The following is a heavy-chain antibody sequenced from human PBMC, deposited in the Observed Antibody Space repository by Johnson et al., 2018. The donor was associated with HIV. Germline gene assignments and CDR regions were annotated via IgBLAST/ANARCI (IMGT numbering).Heavy chain of an antibody. CDR3: TTDPHRGSGGGGGDAFDI. CDR1: GFTVSSNY. Sequence: VQLVESGGGLIQPGGSLRLSCTASGFTVSSNYMSWVRQAPGKGLEWLSVIYSGGSTYYADSVKGRFTISRDNSKNTLYLQMNSPKTAGTAVYYCTTDPHRGSGGGGGDAFDIWGQGTMVTVSS. D-gene: IGHD6-25*01. CDR2: IYSGGST. V-gene: IGHV3-53*01. J-gene: IGHJ3*02.